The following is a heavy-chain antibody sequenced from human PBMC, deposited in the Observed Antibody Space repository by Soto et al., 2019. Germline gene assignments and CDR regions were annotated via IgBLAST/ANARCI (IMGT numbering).Heavy chain of an antibody. Sequence: ASVKVSCKVSGYTLTELSMHWVRQAPGKGLEWMGGFDPEDGETIYAQKFQGRVTMTEDTSTDTAYMELGSLRSEDTAVYYCATPTIFGVVTEGVNDAFDIWGQGTMVTVSS. D-gene: IGHD3-3*01. V-gene: IGHV1-24*01. CDR1: GYTLTELS. CDR3: ATPTIFGVVTEGVNDAFDI. CDR2: FDPEDGET. J-gene: IGHJ3*02.